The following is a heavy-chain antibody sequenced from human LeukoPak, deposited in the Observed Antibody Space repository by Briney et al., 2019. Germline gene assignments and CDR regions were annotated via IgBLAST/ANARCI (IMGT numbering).Heavy chain of an antibody. CDR1: GYSISSGYY. CDR2: IYHSGST. J-gene: IGHJ4*02. V-gene: IGHV4-38-2*02. CDR3: AKSDGYGLIDY. D-gene: IGHD5-24*01. Sequence: SETLSLTCTVSGYSISSGYYWGWIRQPPGKGLEWIGSIYHSGSTYYNPSLKSRVTISVDTSKNQFSLRLSSVTTADTAVYYCAKSDGYGLIDYWGQGTLVTVSS.